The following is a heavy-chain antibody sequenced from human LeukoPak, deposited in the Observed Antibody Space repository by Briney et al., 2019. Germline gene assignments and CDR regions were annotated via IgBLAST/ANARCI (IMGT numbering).Heavy chain of an antibody. CDR3: AREHLFCGGDCYHFDY. CDR1: GFTFSSYS. CDR2: ISYDGSNK. Sequence: GGSLRLSCAASGFTFSSYSMNWVRQAPGKGLEWVAVISYDGSNKYYADSVKGRFTISRDNSKNTLYLQMDSLRAEDTAVYYCAREHLFCGGDCYHFDYWGQGTLVTVSS. D-gene: IGHD2-21*02. V-gene: IGHV3-30*03. J-gene: IGHJ4*02.